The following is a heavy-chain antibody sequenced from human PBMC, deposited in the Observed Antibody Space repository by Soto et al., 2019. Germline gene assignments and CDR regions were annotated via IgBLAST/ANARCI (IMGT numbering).Heavy chain of an antibody. J-gene: IGHJ3*02. CDR3: ARDRVAGIWGDAFDI. Sequence: SVKVSCKASGGTLSNYAISWLRQAPGQRLEWVGDIIPVSGTAYYAQRLQGRVTMTTDTSTSTAYMDLRSLTSDDTAVYYCARDRVAGIWGDAFDIWGQGAMVTVSS. CDR2: IIPVSGTA. CDR1: GGTLSNYA. V-gene: IGHV1-69*05. D-gene: IGHD3-16*01.